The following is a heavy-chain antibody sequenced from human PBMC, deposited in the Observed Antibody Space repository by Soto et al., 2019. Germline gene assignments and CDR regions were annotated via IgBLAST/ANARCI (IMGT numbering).Heavy chain of an antibody. V-gene: IGHV3-11*01. J-gene: IGHJ4*02. CDR2: ISSSGTTI. CDR3: ARGRYNGVPFDC. CDR1: GFTFSDYY. Sequence: WGSLRLSCAASGFTFSDYYMSWIRQAPGKGLEWVSYISSSGTTIYHADSVKGRFTISRDNAKNSLYLQMNSLRAEDTAVYFCARGRYNGVPFDCWGQGTLVTVS. D-gene: IGHD5-12*01.